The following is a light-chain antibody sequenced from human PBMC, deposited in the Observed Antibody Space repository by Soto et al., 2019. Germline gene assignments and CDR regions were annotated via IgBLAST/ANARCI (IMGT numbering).Light chain of an antibody. Sequence: EILMTQSPATLSVSPGERATLSCRASQSLNRNLAWYQQKPGQAPRLIIYGASTRASGIPARFSGSGSGTDFALTISRLEPEDFAVYYCQQYGSSPLTFGGGTKVEIK. CDR3: QQYGSSPLT. J-gene: IGKJ4*01. CDR1: QSLNRN. V-gene: IGKV3-20*01. CDR2: GAS.